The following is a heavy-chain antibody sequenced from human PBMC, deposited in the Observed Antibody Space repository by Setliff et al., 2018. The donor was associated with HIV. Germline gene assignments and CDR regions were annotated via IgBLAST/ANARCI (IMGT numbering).Heavy chain of an antibody. Sequence: KTSETLSLTCTVSGGSISSYYWSWIRQHPGKGLEWIGYIYYSGSTNYNPSLKCRVTISVDTSKNHFSLKLRSVTAADTAVYYCAQLGMVDDFDYWGQGTLVTVSS. J-gene: IGHJ4*02. CDR2: IYYSGST. V-gene: IGHV4-59*01. D-gene: IGHD1-1*01. CDR3: AQLGMVDDFDY. CDR1: GGSISSYY.